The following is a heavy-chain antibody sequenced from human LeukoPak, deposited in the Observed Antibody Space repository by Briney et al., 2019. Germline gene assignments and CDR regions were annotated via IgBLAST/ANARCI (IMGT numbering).Heavy chain of an antibody. Sequence: GTSLRLSCAASGFPFSDYGMYWVRQAPGKGLEWLAVISHDGNNKYYAESVKGRIAISRDNSMNTLYLQMNSLRAEDTAVYYCAKVRWGSDNALDSWGQGTLVTGSS. CDR2: ISHDGNNK. CDR3: AKVRWGSDNALDS. CDR1: GFPFSDYG. V-gene: IGHV3-30*18. J-gene: IGHJ4*02. D-gene: IGHD3-16*01.